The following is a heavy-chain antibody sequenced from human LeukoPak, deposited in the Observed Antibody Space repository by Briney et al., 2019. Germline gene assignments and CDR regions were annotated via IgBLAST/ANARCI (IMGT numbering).Heavy chain of an antibody. V-gene: IGHV3-23*01. CDR3: AKGKDPDN. CDR2: VSGGGST. Sequence: GGSLRLSCAASGFTFSNFAMSWVRQAPGKGLEWVSAVSGGGSTYYADSVKGRFTISRDNSRNTVYLQMNSLRAEDTAVYCCAKGKDPDNWGQGTLVTVSS. CDR1: GFTFSNFA. J-gene: IGHJ4*02.